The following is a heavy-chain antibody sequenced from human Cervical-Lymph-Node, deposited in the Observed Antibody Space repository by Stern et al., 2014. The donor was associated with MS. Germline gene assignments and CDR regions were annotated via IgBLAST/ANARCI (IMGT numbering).Heavy chain of an antibody. CDR2: INTNTGNP. CDR1: GYIFTAFP. CDR3: AGVWSDYGGYGRAV. Sequence: QVQLVQSGSELKKPGASVEISCKASGYIFTAFPLNWVRQAPGQGLEWMGWINTNTGNPTYAQGFPGRDVFSLDTSVSTAYLQISGLRGGATAVYYCAGVWSDYGGYGRAVWGQGTTVTVP. J-gene: IGHJ6*02. D-gene: IGHD4-23*01. V-gene: IGHV7-4-1*02.